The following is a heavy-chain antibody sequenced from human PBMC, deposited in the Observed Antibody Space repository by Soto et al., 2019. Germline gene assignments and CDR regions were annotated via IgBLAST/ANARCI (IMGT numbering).Heavy chain of an antibody. CDR1: GYTFTSYY. CDR2: INPSGGST. CDR3: ARVVLELRAHSAFDI. J-gene: IGHJ3*02. Sequence: GASVKVSCKASGYTFTSYYMHWVRQAPGQGLEWMGIINPSGGSTSYARKFQGRVTMTRDTSTSTVYMELSSLRSEDTAVYYCARVVLELRAHSAFDIWGQGTMVTVSS. D-gene: IGHD1-7*01. V-gene: IGHV1-46*01.